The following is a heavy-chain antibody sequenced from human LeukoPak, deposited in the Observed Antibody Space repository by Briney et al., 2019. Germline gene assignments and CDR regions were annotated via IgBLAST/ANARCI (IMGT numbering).Heavy chain of an antibody. J-gene: IGHJ4*02. V-gene: IGHV5-51*01. CDR2: FFLCESYS. D-gene: IGHD6-19*01. CDR3: ATQCDSRDSNGWYSDY. Sequence: GESLKISCKGSEYSFTNYWIGWVRPVPGKGLEWRGFFFLCESYSRFSSFFQGQVTISADKSIRPAYLQWNSLKASDTAMYYCATQCDSRDSNGWYSDYWGEGTLVIVAS. CDR1: EYSFTNYW.